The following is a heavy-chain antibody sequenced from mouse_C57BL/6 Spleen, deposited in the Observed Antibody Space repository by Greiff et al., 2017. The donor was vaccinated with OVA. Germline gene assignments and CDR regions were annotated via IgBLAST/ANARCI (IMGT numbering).Heavy chain of an antibody. CDR3: ARFENYYGSSPYYAMDY. CDR1: GYAFTNYL. CDR2: INPGSGGT. J-gene: IGHJ4*01. V-gene: IGHV1-54*01. D-gene: IGHD1-1*01. Sequence: VKLMESGAELVRPGTSVKVSCKASGYAFTNYLIEWVKQRPGQGLEWIGVINPGSGGTNYNEKFKGKATLTADKSSSTAYMQRRSLTSEDSAVYYCARFENYYGSSPYYAMDYWGQGTSVTVSS.